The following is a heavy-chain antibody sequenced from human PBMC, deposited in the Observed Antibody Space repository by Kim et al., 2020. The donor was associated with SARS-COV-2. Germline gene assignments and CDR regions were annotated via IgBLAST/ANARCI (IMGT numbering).Heavy chain of an antibody. J-gene: IGHJ4*02. CDR3: ARAFPYYYDIGLNDY. V-gene: IGHV1-8*01. D-gene: IGHD3-22*01. Sequence: KFQGRVTMTRNTSISTAYMELSSLRSEDTAVYYCARAFPYYYDIGLNDYWGQGTLVTVSS.